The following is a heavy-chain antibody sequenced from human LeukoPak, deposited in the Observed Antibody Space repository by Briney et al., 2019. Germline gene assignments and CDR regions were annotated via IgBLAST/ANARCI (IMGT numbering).Heavy chain of an antibody. D-gene: IGHD5-24*01. CDR1: GYTFTSYD. V-gene: IGHV1-8*01. CDR3: ASSRGWLQFYWFDP. Sequence: GASVKVSCKASGYTFTSYDINWLRQATGQGLEWMGWMNPNSGNTGYAQKFQGRVTMTRNTSISTAYMELSSLRSEDTAVYFCASSRGWLQFYWFDPWGQGTLVTVSS. CDR2: MNPNSGNT. J-gene: IGHJ5*02.